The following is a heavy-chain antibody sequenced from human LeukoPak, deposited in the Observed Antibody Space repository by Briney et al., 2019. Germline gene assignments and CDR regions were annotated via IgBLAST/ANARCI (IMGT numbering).Heavy chain of an antibody. J-gene: IGHJ4*02. CDR2: IRSSSSYI. V-gene: IGHV3-21*01. D-gene: IGHD3-3*01. CDR3: ARAEGDDFWSGPND. CDR1: GFTFSSYR. Sequence: GGSLRLSCAASGFTFSSYRMNWVRQAPGKGLEWVSSIRSSSSYIYYADSVRGRCTPSRDNAKNSLYLQMNSLRAEDTAVYYCARAEGDDFWSGPNDWGQGTLVTVSS.